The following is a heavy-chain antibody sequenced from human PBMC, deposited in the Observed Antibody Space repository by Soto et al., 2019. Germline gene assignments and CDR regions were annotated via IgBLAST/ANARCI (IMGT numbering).Heavy chain of an antibody. J-gene: IGHJ4*02. CDR2: INHSGST. D-gene: IGHD6-19*01. Sequence: SETLSLTCAVYGGSFSGYYWSWIRQPPGKGLEWIGEINHSGSTNYNPSLKSRVTISVDTSKNQFSLKLSSVTAADTAVYYCARGGSIAVAAIQVRGYYFDYWGQGTLVTVSS. V-gene: IGHV4-34*01. CDR1: GGSFSGYY. CDR3: ARGGSIAVAAIQVRGYYFDY.